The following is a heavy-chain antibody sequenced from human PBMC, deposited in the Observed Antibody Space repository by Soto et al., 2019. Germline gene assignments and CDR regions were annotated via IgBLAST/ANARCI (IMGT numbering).Heavy chain of an antibody. D-gene: IGHD3-10*01. V-gene: IGHV3-21*01. CDR1: GFTFSSYS. CDR3: ARDGGGHPSGY. J-gene: IGHJ4*02. Sequence: EVQLVESGGGLVKPGGSLRLSCAAYGFTFSSYSMNWLRQAPGKGLEWVSSISSSSSYIYYADSVKGRFTISRDNAKNSLYLQMNSLRAEDTAVYYCARDGGGHPSGYWGQGTLVTVSS. CDR2: ISSSSSYI.